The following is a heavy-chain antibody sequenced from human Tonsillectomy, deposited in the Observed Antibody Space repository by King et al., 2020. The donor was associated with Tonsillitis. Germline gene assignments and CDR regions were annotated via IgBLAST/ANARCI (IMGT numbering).Heavy chain of an antibody. Sequence: QLQESGPGLVKPSETLSLTCTVSGCSISSYYLSWIRQPPGKGLEWIGGIYYSGSTSYNPSLKSRITISVDTSKNEFSLKVSSVTAADTAIYYCARRGRRDGYDSIWGQGTMVTVSS. V-gene: IGHV4-59*08. J-gene: IGHJ3*02. D-gene: IGHD5-24*01. CDR3: ARRGRRDGYDSI. CDR2: IYYSGST. CDR1: GCSISSYY.